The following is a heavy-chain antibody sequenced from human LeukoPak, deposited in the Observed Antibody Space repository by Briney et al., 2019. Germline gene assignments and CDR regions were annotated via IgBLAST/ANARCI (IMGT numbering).Heavy chain of an antibody. Sequence: PGGSLRLSCAASGFTFSNYWMIWVRQAPGKGLEWVANIQQDGGQKRYADSVRGRFTVSRDSAQTSLYLHMNSLRAEDTAVYYCARASNPWLQLSWGQGTLVTVSS. V-gene: IGHV3-7*05. CDR3: ARASNPWLQLS. CDR2: IQQDGGQK. J-gene: IGHJ4*02. CDR1: GFTFSNYW. D-gene: IGHD5-24*01.